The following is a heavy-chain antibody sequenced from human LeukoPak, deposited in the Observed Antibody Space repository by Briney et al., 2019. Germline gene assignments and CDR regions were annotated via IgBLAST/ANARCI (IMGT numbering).Heavy chain of an antibody. V-gene: IGHV3-11*01. CDR3: ERLVATPNSEVFDY. CDR1: GFTFSDYY. Sequence: GGSLRLSCAASGFTFSDYYMSWIRQAPGKGLEWVSYISSSGSTIYYADSVKGRFTISRDNAKNSLYLQMNSLRAEDTAVYYCERLVATPNSEVFDYWGQGTLVTVSS. J-gene: IGHJ4*02. CDR2: ISSSGSTI. D-gene: IGHD5-12*01.